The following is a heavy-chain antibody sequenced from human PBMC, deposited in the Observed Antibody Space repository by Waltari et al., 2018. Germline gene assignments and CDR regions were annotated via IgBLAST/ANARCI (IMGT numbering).Heavy chain of an antibody. CDR1: RGTFSSYA. Sequence: QVQLVQSGAEVKKPGSSVKVSCKASRGTFSSYAISWVRQAPGQGLEWMGGIIPIFGTANYAQKFQGRVTITTDESTSTAYMELSSLRSEDTAVYYCAREYRMELRAFDIWGQGTMVTVSS. D-gene: IGHD1-7*01. J-gene: IGHJ3*02. V-gene: IGHV1-69*05. CDR2: IIPIFGTA. CDR3: AREYRMELRAFDI.